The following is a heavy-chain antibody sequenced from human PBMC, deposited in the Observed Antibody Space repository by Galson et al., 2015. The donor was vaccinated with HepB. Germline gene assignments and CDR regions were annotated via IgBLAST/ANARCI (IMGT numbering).Heavy chain of an antibody. J-gene: IGHJ5*02. V-gene: IGHV3-11*06. CDR1: GFTFSDYY. Sequence: SLRLSCAASGFTFSDYYMSWIRQAPGKGLEWVSYISSSSSYTNYADSVKGRFTISRDNAKNSLYLQMNSLRAEDTAVYYCAREGSIRRWFDPWGQGTLVTVSS. CDR3: AREGSIRRWFDP. D-gene: IGHD2-15*01. CDR2: ISSSSSYT.